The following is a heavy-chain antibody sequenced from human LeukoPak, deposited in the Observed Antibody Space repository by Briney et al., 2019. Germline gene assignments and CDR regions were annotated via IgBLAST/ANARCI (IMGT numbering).Heavy chain of an antibody. D-gene: IGHD1-26*01. Sequence: PGGSLRLSCAASGFTFSSYAMSWVRQAPGKGLEWVSAISGSGDKTYYADSVKGRFTISRDNSRFTVHLQMNSPRGEDTAVYYCVKERPGKAYADFWGQGTLVTVS. V-gene: IGHV3-23*01. CDR2: ISGSGDKT. CDR1: GFTFSSYA. J-gene: IGHJ4*02. CDR3: VKERPGKAYADF.